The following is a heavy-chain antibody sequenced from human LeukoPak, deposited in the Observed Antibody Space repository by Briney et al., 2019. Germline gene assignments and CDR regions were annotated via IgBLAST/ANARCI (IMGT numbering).Heavy chain of an antibody. CDR1: GFTFSSYS. Sequence: GGSLRLSXAASGFTFSSYSMNWVRQAPGKGLEWVSSISSSSSYIYYADSVKGRFTISRDNAKNSLYLQMNSLRAEDTAVYYCARLTGDYYYYYMDVWGKGTTVTVSS. D-gene: IGHD1-20*01. CDR3: ARLTGDYYYYYMDV. V-gene: IGHV3-21*01. CDR2: ISSSSSYI. J-gene: IGHJ6*03.